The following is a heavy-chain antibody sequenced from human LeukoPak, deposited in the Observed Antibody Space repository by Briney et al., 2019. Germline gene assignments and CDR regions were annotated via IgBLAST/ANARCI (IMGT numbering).Heavy chain of an antibody. Sequence: SETLSLTCYVSGATVSDFYWTWIRQPPGKGLEWIGYMFYNGRTNYNPSLQSRVTISVDTSKNQFSLKLTSVTAADTALYYCARGVDIAVAGIIDYWGPGARVIVSS. J-gene: IGHJ4*02. V-gene: IGHV4-59*08. D-gene: IGHD6-19*01. CDR2: MFYNGRT. CDR1: GATVSDFY. CDR3: ARGVDIAVAGIIDY.